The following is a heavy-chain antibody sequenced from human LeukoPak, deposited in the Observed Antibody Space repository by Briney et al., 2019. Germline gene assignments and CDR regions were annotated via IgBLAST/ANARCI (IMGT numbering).Heavy chain of an antibody. D-gene: IGHD1-7*01. Sequence: SQTLSLTCALSGDSVSSNSAAWNWIRQSPSRGLEWLGRTYYRSKWYNDYAVSVKSRITINPDTSKNQFSLQLNSVTPEDTAVYYCAAERGYNWNYVRLDYWGQGTLVTVSS. CDR1: GDSVSSNSAA. CDR2: TYYRSKWYN. V-gene: IGHV6-1*01. J-gene: IGHJ4*02. CDR3: AAERGYNWNYVRLDY.